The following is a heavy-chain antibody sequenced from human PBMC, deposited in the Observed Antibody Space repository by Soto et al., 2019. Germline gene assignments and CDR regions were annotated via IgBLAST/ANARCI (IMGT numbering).Heavy chain of an antibody. J-gene: IGHJ4*02. CDR3: AKEQTTGAHYALDY. D-gene: IGHD2-8*02. CDR2: ITGSSDYT. Sequence: GGSLRLSCEASGFIFSSYAMNWVRQAPGKGLQWVSSITGSSDYTSYIASVKGRFTISRDNSKNTLYLQMNSLRAEDTAVYFCAKEQTTGAHYALDYWGQGTLVTVSS. V-gene: IGHV3-23*01. CDR1: GFIFSSYA.